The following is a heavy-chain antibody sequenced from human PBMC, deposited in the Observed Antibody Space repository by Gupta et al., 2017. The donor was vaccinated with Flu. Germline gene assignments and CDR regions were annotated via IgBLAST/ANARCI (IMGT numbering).Heavy chain of an antibody. J-gene: IGHJ6*02. CDR1: GGSIVTSNIN. CDR3: TRLAGHCSGGSCSGDYVMDG. CDR2: TYHRGDT. D-gene: IGHD2-15*01. Sequence: QLQLQESGPGLVKPSETLSLTCSVSGGSIVTSNINWGWIRQRPGRGLEWIGKTYHRGDTQYNPSLNNRVTRSGDTSRNQFSLKMNWVTAADTAVDDGTRLAGHCSGGSCSGDYVMDGGGQGTTVTVS. V-gene: IGHV4-39*01.